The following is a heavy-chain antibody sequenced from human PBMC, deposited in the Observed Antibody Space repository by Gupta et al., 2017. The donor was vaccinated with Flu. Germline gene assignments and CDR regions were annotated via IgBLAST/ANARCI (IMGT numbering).Heavy chain of an antibody. D-gene: IGHD1-26*01. CDR1: GFTFTNYW. CDR3: ARDDGIKSIDY. V-gene: IGHV3-7*01. J-gene: IGHJ4*02. Sequence: EVQLVESGGGLVQPGGSLRLSCAASGFTFTNYWMAWVRQTPGKGLEWLANLSPDGTNPFYMDSLRGRFTVSRDNARNSLYLQMNSLTVDDTAVYFCARDDGIKSIDYWGQGTLVTVSS. CDR2: LSPDGTNP.